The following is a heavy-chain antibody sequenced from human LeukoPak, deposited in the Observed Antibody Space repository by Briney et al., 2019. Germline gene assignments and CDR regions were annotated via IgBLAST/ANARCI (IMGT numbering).Heavy chain of an antibody. J-gene: IGHJ4*02. Sequence: GGSLRLSCAASGFTFSSYGMSWVRQAPGKGLEWVSAISGSGGSTYYADSVKGRFTISRDNSKNTLYLQMNSLRAEDTAVYYCAKESLGSLTGYSKRSNTVDYWGQGTLVTVSS. D-gene: IGHD3-9*01. CDR3: AKESLGSLTGYSKRSNTVDY. V-gene: IGHV3-23*01. CDR1: GFTFSSYG. CDR2: ISGSGGST.